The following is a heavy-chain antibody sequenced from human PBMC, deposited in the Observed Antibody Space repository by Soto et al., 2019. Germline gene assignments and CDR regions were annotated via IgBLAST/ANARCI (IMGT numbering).Heavy chain of an antibody. Sequence: ASVKVSCKASGYTFTSYDINWVRQATGQGLEWMGWMNPNSGNTGYAQKFQGRVTMSRNTSISTAYMELSSLRSEDTAVYYCARAKRSSSPWFDPWGQGTLVTVSS. CDR3: ARAKRSSSPWFDP. CDR2: MNPNSGNT. D-gene: IGHD6-6*01. J-gene: IGHJ5*02. V-gene: IGHV1-8*01. CDR1: GYTFTSYD.